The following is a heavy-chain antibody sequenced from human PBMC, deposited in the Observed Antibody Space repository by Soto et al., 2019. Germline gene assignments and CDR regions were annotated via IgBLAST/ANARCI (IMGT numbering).Heavy chain of an antibody. CDR1: GFTFSNYA. CDR3: AKDGVVPDAYYYYYGMDV. Sequence: PGGSLRLSCAASGFTFSNYAMSWVRQAPGKGLEWVSAISGSGGSTYYADSVKGRFTISRDNSKNTLYLQMNSLRAEDTAVYYCAKDGVVPDAYYYYYGMDVWGQGTTVTVSS. CDR2: ISGSGGST. D-gene: IGHD2-2*01. J-gene: IGHJ6*02. V-gene: IGHV3-23*01.